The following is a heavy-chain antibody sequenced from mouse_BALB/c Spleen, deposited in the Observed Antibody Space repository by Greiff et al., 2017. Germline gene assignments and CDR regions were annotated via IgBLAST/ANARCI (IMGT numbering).Heavy chain of an antibody. CDR3: ASIYYGNSWFAY. CDR2: IDPSDSYT. CDR1: GYTFTSYW. V-gene: IGHV1-69*02. D-gene: IGHD2-1*01. Sequence: VQLQQPGAELVKPGASVKLSCKASGYTFTSYWMHWVKQRPGQALEWIGEIDPSDSYTNYNQKFKGKATLTVDKSSSTAYMQLSSLTSEDSAVYYCASIYYGNSWFAYWGQGTLVTVSA. J-gene: IGHJ3*01.